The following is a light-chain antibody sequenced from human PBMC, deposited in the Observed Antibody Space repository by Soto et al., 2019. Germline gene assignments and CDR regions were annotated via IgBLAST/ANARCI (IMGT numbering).Light chain of an antibody. J-gene: IGKJ5*01. Sequence: EIVLTQSPGTLSLSPGERATLSCRASQSVSSSFLAWYQQKPGQSPRLLIYGAYSRATGIPDRFSGSGSGTDFTLTISSREPEDVAVYNCQYRSNWSPGTFGQGTRLEIK. V-gene: IGKV3D-20*02. CDR1: QSVSSSF. CDR3: QYRSNWSPGT. CDR2: GAY.